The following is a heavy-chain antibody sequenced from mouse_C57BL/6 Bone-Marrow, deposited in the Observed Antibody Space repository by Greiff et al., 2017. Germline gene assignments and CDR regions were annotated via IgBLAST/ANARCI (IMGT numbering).Heavy chain of an antibody. CDR3: TNYGKGY. Sequence: VQLKESGAELVRPGASVKLSCTASGFNIKDDYMHWVKQRPEQGLEWIGWIDPENGDTEYASKIQGKATITADTSSNTAYLQLSSLTSEDTAVYYCTNYGKGYWGQGTTLTVSS. J-gene: IGHJ2*01. CDR1: GFNIKDDY. V-gene: IGHV14-4*01. D-gene: IGHD2-1*01. CDR2: IDPENGDT.